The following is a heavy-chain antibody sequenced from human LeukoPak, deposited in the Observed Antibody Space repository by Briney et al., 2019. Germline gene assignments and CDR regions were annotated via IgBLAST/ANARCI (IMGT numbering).Heavy chain of an antibody. Sequence: SETLSLTCTVSGGSISSYYWSWIRQPPGKGLEWIGYIYYSGSTNCNPSLKSRVTISVDTSKNQFSLKLSSVTAADTAVYYCARDSGSYPYYYYYYYMDVWAKGPRSPSP. CDR1: GGSISSYY. CDR2: IYYSGST. D-gene: IGHD1-26*01. V-gene: IGHV4-59*01. J-gene: IGHJ6*03. CDR3: ARDSGSYPYYYYYYYMDV.